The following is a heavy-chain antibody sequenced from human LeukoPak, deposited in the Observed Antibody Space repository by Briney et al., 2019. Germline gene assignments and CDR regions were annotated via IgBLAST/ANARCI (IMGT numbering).Heavy chain of an antibody. J-gene: IGHJ6*02. CDR2: IYYSGST. CDR3: ARDDVAVAGTVAYYYGMDV. Sequence: SETLSLTCTVSGGSISSYYWSWIRQPPGKGLEWIGYIYYSGSTNYNPSLKSRVTISVDTSKNQFSLKLSSVTAADTAVYYCARDDVAVAGTVAYYYGMDVWGQGTLVTVSS. D-gene: IGHD6-19*01. V-gene: IGHV4-59*01. CDR1: GGSISSYY.